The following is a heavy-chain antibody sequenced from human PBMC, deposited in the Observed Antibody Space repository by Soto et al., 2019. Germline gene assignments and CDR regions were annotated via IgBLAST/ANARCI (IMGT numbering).Heavy chain of an antibody. J-gene: IGHJ4*02. CDR3: ARRRRRADGYTFGPIDY. D-gene: IGHD5-18*01. CDR1: GYPFTNYW. CDR2: IYPGDSDT. Sequence: GESLKISCQGSGYPFTNYWIAWVRQMPGKGLEWMGSIYPGDSDTKYSPSFQGQVTISADKSISTAYLQWSSLKASDTAVYYCARRRRRADGYTFGPIDYWGQGTLVTVSS. V-gene: IGHV5-51*01.